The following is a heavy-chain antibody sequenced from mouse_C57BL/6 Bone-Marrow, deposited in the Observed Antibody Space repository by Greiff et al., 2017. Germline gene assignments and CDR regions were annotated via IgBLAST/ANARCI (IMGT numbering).Heavy chain of an antibody. D-gene: IGHD2-3*01. V-gene: IGHV3-6*01. Sequence: VQLKESGPGLAKPSQSLSLTCSVTGYSITSGYYWNWIRQFPGNKLEWMGYISYDGSNNYNPSLKNRISITRDTSKNPFFLKLNSVTTEDTATYYCARSPPDGYYDYWGQGTTLTVSS. CDR2: ISYDGSN. J-gene: IGHJ2*01. CDR3: ARSPPDGYYDY. CDR1: GYSITSGYY.